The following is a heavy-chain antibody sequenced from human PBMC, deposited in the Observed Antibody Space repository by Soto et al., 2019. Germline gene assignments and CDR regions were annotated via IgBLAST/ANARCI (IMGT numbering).Heavy chain of an antibody. CDR1: GGSFSNHV. CDR2: IIPIFGTT. J-gene: IGHJ4*02. Sequence: QVQLVQSAAEVRRPGSSVKVSCKASGGSFSNHVINWVRQAPGQGLEWLGEIIPIFGTTNYAQEFRGRVTNTAGXTXPXXYMDLSGIRSDETAVYYVATDHTRVGTSGGNSLDYWGQGSLVTVSP. D-gene: IGHD1-26*01. V-gene: IGHV1-69*12. CDR3: ATDHTRVGTSGGNSLDY.